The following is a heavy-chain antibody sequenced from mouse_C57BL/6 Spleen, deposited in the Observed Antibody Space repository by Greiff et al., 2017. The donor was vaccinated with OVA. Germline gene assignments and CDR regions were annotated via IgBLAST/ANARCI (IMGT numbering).Heavy chain of an antibody. CDR1: GYTFTDYY. D-gene: IGHD1-1*01. Sequence: VQLQQSGPELVKPGASVKISCKASGYTFTDYYMNWVKQSHGKSLEWIGDINPNNGGTSYNQKFKGKATLTVDKTSSKAYMELRSLTTEDSAVDYCAKPVVARDYNGYWGQGTTLTVSS. V-gene: IGHV1-26*01. J-gene: IGHJ2*01. CDR2: INPNNGGT. CDR3: AKPVVARDYNGY.